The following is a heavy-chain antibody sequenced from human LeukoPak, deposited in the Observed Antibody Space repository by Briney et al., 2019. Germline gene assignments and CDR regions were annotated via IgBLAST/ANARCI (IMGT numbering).Heavy chain of an antibody. J-gene: IGHJ4*02. D-gene: IGHD2-2*01. CDR1: GYSISTGYY. V-gene: IGHV4-38-2*01. CDR2: IYHSGST. Sequence: PSETLSLTCAVSGYSISTGYYWGWIRQPPGKGLEWIGTIYHSGSTYYNPSLKSRVTISVDTSKNQFSLKLSSVTAADMAVYYCPRHSFRGYWSSTSCWTFDYWGQGTLVTVSS. CDR3: PRHSFRGYWSSTSCWTFDY.